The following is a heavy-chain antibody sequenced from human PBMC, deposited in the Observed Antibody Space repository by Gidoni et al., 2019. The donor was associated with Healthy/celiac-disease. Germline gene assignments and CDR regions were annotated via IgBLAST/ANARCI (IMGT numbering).Heavy chain of an antibody. D-gene: IGHD3-22*01. CDR2: IYTSGST. CDR1: GGSISSGSYY. J-gene: IGHJ2*01. V-gene: IGHV4-61*02. Sequence: QVQLQESGPGLVQPSQTLSLTCTVYGGSISSGSYYWSWIRQPAGKVLDWIGRIYTSGSTNYNPSLKSRVTISVDTAKNQFSLKLSSVTAADTAVYYWARVYYDSSGYYYDWYFDLWGRGTLVTVSS. CDR3: ARVYYDSSGYYYDWYFDL.